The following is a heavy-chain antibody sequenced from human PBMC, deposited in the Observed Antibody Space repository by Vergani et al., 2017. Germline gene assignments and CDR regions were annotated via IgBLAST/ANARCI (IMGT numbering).Heavy chain of an antibody. Sequence: QVQFVESAGGVFQPGGSLRLSCAAFGFTFSNFGMHWIRQAPGNGLEWLAYSGKDGINTRYRDAMKGRFTVSKDNSKDVLYLQMDSLRSEHTVLYFCAKYLRDFRDGIPDSWGRGTLVIASS. J-gene: IGHJ4*02. CDR2: SGKDGINT. D-gene: IGHD4-11*01. CDR1: GFTFSNFG. V-gene: IGHV3-30*02. CDR3: AKYLRDFRDGIPDS.